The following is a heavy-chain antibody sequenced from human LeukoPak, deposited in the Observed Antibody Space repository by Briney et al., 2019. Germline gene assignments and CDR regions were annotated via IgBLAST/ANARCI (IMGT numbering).Heavy chain of an antibody. V-gene: IGHV3-66*01. CDR3: ASDSYSPEYFQH. J-gene: IGHJ1*01. CDR1: GXSASNNY. CDR2: IYSGGST. Sequence: PGGSLRLSCAASGXSASNNYMSWVRQAPGKGLEWVSVIYSGGSTFYADSVKGRFTISRDNSKNTLYLQMNSLRAEDTAVYYCASDSYSPEYFQHWGQGTLVTVSS. D-gene: IGHD2-15*01.